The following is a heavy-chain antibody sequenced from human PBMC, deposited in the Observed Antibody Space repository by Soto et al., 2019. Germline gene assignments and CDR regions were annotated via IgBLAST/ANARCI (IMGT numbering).Heavy chain of an antibody. CDR2: IYHSGST. D-gene: IGHD3-3*01. CDR3: ARAVAGYYDFWSGYYGATSFDY. CDR1: GGSISSGGYS. V-gene: IGHV4-30-2*01. Sequence: PSETLSLTCAVSGGSISSGGYSWSWIRQPPGKGLEWIGYIYHSGSTYYNPSLKSRVTISVDRSENQFSLKLSSVTAADTAVYYCARAVAGYYDFWSGYYGATSFDYWGQGTLVTVSS. J-gene: IGHJ4*02.